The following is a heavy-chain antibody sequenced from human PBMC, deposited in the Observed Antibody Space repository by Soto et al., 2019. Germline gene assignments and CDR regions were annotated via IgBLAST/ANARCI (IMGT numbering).Heavy chain of an antibody. D-gene: IGHD3-22*01. V-gene: IGHV3-13*05. CDR3: ARAGYDSSGYYFYAMDV. Sequence: GGSLRLSCVASGFILSGYDMHWVRQATGEGLEWVSAIGTAGDPYYSGSVKGRFTISRGNAENSVYLQMNSLRAGDTAVYYCARAGYDSSGYYFYAMDVWGPGTTGKVS. CDR1: GFILSGYD. J-gene: IGHJ6*02. CDR2: IGTAGDP.